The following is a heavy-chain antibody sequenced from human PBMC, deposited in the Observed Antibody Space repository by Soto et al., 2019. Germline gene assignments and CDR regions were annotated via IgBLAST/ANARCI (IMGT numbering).Heavy chain of an antibody. CDR3: ARDKSNWNDAGDY. D-gene: IGHD1-20*01. CDR1: GFTFSSYW. Sequence: EVQLVESGGGLVQPGGSLRLSCAASGFTFSSYWMHWVRQVPGKGLLWVSRINGDGSTTNYADSVKGRFPISRDNAKNTLYLQMNSLRADDTAVYYCARDKSNWNDAGDYWGQGTLVTVSS. CDR2: INGDGSTT. V-gene: IGHV3-74*01. J-gene: IGHJ4*02.